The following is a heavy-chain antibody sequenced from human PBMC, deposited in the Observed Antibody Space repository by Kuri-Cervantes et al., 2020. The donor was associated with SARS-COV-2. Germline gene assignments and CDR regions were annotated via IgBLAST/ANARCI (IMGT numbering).Heavy chain of an antibody. D-gene: IGHD5-18*01. J-gene: IGHJ4*02. Sequence: GESLKISCQGSGYTFSDYWIGWVRQMPGKGLEWMGIIYPGDSDTRYSPSFQGQVTISADKSISTAYLQWSSLKASDTAMYYCAAQSGYSYGFFWGQGTLVTVSS. CDR3: AAQSGYSYGFF. CDR1: GYTFSDYW. CDR2: IYPGDSDT. V-gene: IGHV5-51*01.